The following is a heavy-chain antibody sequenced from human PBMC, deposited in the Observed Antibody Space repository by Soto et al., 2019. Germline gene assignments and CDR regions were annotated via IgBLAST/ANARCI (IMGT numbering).Heavy chain of an antibody. Sequence: QVQLVESGGGVVQPGRSLRLSCAASGFTFSSYGMHWVRQAPGKGLEWVAVISYDGSNKYYADSMKGRFTISRDNSKNTLYLQMNSLRAEDTAVYYCAKDRRWLQRGLWYWGQGTLVTVSS. CDR2: ISYDGSNK. CDR3: AKDRRWLQRGLWY. D-gene: IGHD5-12*01. CDR1: GFTFSSYG. J-gene: IGHJ4*02. V-gene: IGHV3-30*18.